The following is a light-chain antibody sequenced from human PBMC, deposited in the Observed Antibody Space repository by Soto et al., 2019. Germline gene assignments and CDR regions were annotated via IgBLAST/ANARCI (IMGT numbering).Light chain of an antibody. CDR1: QGIAGY. Sequence: DIQMNQSPSSVSASVGDRVTITCRASQGIAGYLAWYQHKPGRTPELLIHGASRLQSGVPAWFSGSGSGTDFTLSIKSLQPEDFATYYCQQAYSFPITFGQGTRLE. J-gene: IGKJ5*01. CDR2: GAS. CDR3: QQAYSFPIT. V-gene: IGKV1-12*01.